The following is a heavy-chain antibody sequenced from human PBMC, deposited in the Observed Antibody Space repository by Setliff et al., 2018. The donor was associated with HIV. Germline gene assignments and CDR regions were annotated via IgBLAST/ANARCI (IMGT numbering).Heavy chain of an antibody. Sequence: TLSLTCTVSGGSITSGNYFWSWIRQPAGKGLEWIGHMYTDGSTNYNPSFKSRVTISADTSKNQFSLKLSSVTAADTAVYYCARDPGGLYCRGTSCQGGCFDPWGQGTLVTVSS. CDR1: GGSITSGNYF. D-gene: IGHD2-2*01. CDR3: ARDPGGLYCRGTSCQGGCFDP. CDR2: MYTDGST. J-gene: IGHJ5*02. V-gene: IGHV4-61*09.